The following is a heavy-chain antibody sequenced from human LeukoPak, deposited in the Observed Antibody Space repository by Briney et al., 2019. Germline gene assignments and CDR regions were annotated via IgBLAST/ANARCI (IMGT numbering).Heavy chain of an antibody. D-gene: IGHD3/OR15-3a*01. CDR3: AKGDRADWYFGY. CDR2: ISHDGKKI. V-gene: IGHV3-30*04. J-gene: IGHJ4*02. CDR1: GISFNGFS. Sequence: GTSLRLSCVASGISFNGFSMNWVGQAPGKGLAWVAVISHDGKKIYYADSVKGRFTVSRDNSKNTLFLQMNSLRGEDTAIYFCAKGDRADWYFGYWGQGTLVTVSS.